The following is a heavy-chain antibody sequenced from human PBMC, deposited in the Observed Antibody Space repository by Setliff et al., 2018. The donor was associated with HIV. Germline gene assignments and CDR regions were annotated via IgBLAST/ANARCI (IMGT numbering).Heavy chain of an antibody. V-gene: IGHV3-7*05. CDR1: GFTFSSYW. J-gene: IGHJ4*02. CDR2: IKQDGSKA. CDR3: AKSREINNFWSGIDY. D-gene: IGHD3-3*01. Sequence: LRLSCAASGFTFSSYWMSWVRQAPGKGLEWVADIKQDGSKAYYMDSVKGRFTISRDNPKNSLYLQMTSLRAEDTAVYYCAKSREINNFWSGIDYWGQGTLVTVSS.